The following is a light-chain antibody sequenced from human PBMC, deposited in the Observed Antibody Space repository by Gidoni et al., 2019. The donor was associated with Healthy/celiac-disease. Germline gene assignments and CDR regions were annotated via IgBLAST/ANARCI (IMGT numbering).Light chain of an antibody. J-gene: IGKJ5*01. V-gene: IGKV3-20*01. CDR1: QSVSSSY. CDR2: GAS. CDR3: QQYGSSPIT. Sequence: IVLTKSPGTLPLSPGERATLSCRASQSVSSSYLAWYQQKPDQAPRLLIYGASSRATGIPDRFRGSGSGTDFTLTISRLEPEDFAVYYCQQYGSSPITFXQXTRLEIK.